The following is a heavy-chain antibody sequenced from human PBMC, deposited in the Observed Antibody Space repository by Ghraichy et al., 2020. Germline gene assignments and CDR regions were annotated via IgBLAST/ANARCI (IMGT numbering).Heavy chain of an antibody. CDR1: GFSFSTFW. CDR3: VRVRGGGFDY. Sequence: GGSLRLSCAASGFSFSTFWMSWVRQAPGKGLEWVANIKQDGRANYYVDSAKGRLTISRDNANNSLYLQMNSLRAEDTAMYYCVRVRGGGFDYWGQGTLVTVSS. CDR2: IKQDGRAN. V-gene: IGHV3-7*01. D-gene: IGHD3-16*01. J-gene: IGHJ4*02.